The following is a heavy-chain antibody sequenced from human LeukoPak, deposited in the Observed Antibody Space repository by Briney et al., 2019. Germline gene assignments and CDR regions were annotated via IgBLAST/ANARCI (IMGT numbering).Heavy chain of an antibody. CDR3: ARGGEYCSSTSCYTAIDY. CDR2: INAYNGNT. J-gene: IGHJ4*02. D-gene: IGHD2-2*02. V-gene: IGHV1-18*01. Sequence: GASVKVSCKASGYTFTSYGISWVRQAPGQGLEWMGWINAYNGNTNYAQKLQGRVTMTTDTSTSTAYMELRSLRSDDTAVYYCARGGEYCSSTSCYTAIDYWGQGTLVTVSS. CDR1: GYTFTSYG.